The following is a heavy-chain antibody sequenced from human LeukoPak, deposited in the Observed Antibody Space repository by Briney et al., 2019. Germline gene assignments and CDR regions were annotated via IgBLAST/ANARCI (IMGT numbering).Heavy chain of an antibody. CDR3: ARGGYSYGYWFDP. Sequence: GGSLRPSCAASGFTVSSNYMSWVRQAPGKGLERVSVIYSGGSTYYADSVKGRFTISRDNSKNTLYLQMNSLRAEDTAVYYCARGGYSYGYWFDPWGQGTLVTVSS. D-gene: IGHD5-18*01. CDR2: IYSGGST. CDR1: GFTVSSNY. J-gene: IGHJ5*02. V-gene: IGHV3-53*01.